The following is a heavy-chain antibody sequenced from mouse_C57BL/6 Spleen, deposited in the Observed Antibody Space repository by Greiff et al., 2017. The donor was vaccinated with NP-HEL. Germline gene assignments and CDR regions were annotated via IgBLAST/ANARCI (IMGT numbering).Heavy chain of an antibody. CDR1: GFTFSDYY. V-gene: IGHV5-16*01. Sequence: VQLKESEGGLVQPGSSMKLSCTASGFTFSDYYMAWVRQVPEKGLEWVANINYDGSSTYYLDSLKSRFIISRDNAKNILYLQMSSLKSEDTATYYCARDEGLGTLDYWGQGTTLTVSS. J-gene: IGHJ2*01. D-gene: IGHD3-1*01. CDR3: ARDEGLGTLDY. CDR2: INYDGSST.